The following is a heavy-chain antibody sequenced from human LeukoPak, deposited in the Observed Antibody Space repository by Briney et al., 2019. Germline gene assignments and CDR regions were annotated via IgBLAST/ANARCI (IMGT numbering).Heavy chain of an antibody. CDR3: AKAPDGDYAFDY. V-gene: IGHV3-30*18. D-gene: IGHD4-17*01. CDR1: GFTFSSYA. Sequence: GGSLRLSCAASGFTFSSYAMSWVRQAPGKGLEWVAVISYDGSNKYYADSVKGRFTISRDNSKNTLYLQMNSLRAEDTAVYYCAKAPDGDYAFDYWGQGTLVTVSS. CDR2: ISYDGSNK. J-gene: IGHJ4*02.